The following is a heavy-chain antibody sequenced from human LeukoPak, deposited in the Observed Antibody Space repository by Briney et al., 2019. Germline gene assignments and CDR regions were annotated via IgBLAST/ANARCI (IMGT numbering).Heavy chain of an antibody. D-gene: IGHD6-19*01. Sequence: SVKVSCKASGGTFSSYAISWVRQAPGQGLEWMGGIIPTFGTANYAQKFQGRVTITADESTSTAYMELGSLRSEDTAVYYCASRISGIAVALSYYYYMDVWGKGTTVTVSS. CDR2: IIPTFGTA. CDR3: ASRISGIAVALSYYYYMDV. V-gene: IGHV1-69*13. J-gene: IGHJ6*03. CDR1: GGTFSSYA.